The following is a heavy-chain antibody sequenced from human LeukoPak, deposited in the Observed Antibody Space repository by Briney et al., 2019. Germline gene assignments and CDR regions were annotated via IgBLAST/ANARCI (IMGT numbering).Heavy chain of an antibody. CDR3: ARAGAYYYDSSGYSHYGMDV. J-gene: IGHJ6*02. Sequence: ASVKVSCKASGYTFTGYYMHWVRQAPGQGLEWMGWINPNSGGTNYAQKFQGRVTMTRDTSISTAYMELGRLRSDDTAVYYCARAGAYYYDSSGYSHYGMDVWGQGTTVTVSS. CDR2: INPNSGGT. CDR1: GYTFTGYY. D-gene: IGHD3-22*01. V-gene: IGHV1-2*02.